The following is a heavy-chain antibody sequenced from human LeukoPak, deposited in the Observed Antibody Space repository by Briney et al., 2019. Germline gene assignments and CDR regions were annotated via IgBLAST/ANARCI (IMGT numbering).Heavy chain of an antibody. Sequence: PGGSLRLSCAASGFTFTNYGMHWVRQAPGKGLAWVAYIASDGNYRDYVDSVRGRFTVSRDNSKNTLYLQMDSLRAEDTAVYYCANLPYNWNEYFDDYWGQGTLVTVSS. J-gene: IGHJ4*02. CDR2: IASDGNYR. CDR1: GFTFTNYG. V-gene: IGHV3-30*02. CDR3: ANLPYNWNEYFDDY. D-gene: IGHD1-1*01.